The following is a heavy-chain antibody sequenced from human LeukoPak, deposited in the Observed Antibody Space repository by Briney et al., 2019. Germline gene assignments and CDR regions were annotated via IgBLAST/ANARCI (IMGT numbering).Heavy chain of an antibody. CDR2: IYYSGST. Sequence: SETLSLTCTVSGGSISSSSYYWGWIRQPPGKGLEWIGSIYYSGSTYYNPSLKSRVTISVDTSKNQFSLKLSSVTAADTAVYYCARALHIAQTVYFDYWGQGTLVTVSS. CDR3: ARALHIAQTVYFDY. J-gene: IGHJ4*02. D-gene: IGHD4-17*01. CDR1: GGSISSSSYY. V-gene: IGHV4-39*07.